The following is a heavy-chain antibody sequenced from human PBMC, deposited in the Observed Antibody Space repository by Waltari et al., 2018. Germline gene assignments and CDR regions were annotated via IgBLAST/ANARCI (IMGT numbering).Heavy chain of an antibody. Sequence: EVQLLESGGGLVQPGGSLRLSCAASGFTFSSYAMSWVRQAPGKGLEWVSAISGSGGSTYYADSVKGRFTSSRDNSKNTLYLQMNSLRAEDTAVYYCAKGGVPVRDYYYYYMDVWGKGTTVTISS. CDR2: ISGSGGST. CDR1: GFTFSSYA. D-gene: IGHD2-2*01. CDR3: AKGGVPVRDYYYYYMDV. V-gene: IGHV3-23*01. J-gene: IGHJ6*03.